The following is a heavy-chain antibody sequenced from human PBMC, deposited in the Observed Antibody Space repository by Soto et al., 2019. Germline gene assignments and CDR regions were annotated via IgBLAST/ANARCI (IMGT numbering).Heavy chain of an antibody. CDR1: GYTLTELS. Sequence: ASVKVSCKVSGYTLTELSMHWVRQAPGKGLEWMGGFDPEDGETIYAQKFQGRITMTEDTSTDTAYMELSSLRSEDTAVYCCAMRASTTVTTITGGMDVWGQGTTVTVSS. J-gene: IGHJ6*02. CDR3: AMRASTTVTTITGGMDV. CDR2: FDPEDGET. V-gene: IGHV1-24*01. D-gene: IGHD4-17*01.